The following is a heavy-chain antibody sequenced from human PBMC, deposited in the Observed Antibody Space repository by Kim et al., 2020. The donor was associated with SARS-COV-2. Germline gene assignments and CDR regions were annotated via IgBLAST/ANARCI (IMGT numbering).Heavy chain of an antibody. D-gene: IGHD4-17*01. CDR3: ARVAAVTRLDY. CDR2: SH. J-gene: IGHJ4*02. Sequence: SHNHNASLKGRVTISGDTSRSEFSLKLTSVTPADTAVYYCARVAAVTRLDYWGQGILVTVSS. V-gene: IGHV4-4*08.